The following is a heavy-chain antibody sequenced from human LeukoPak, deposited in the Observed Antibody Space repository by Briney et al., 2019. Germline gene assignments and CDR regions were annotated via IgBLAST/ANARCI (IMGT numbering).Heavy chain of an antibody. J-gene: IGHJ4*02. CDR3: AKGTAVDRQYFEN. V-gene: IGHV3-30*18. CDR1: RFTFSACG. Sequence: PGGSLRLSCAASRFTFSACGMHWARQAPGKGPEWLAAISFDGSHKYYADSVKGRFTNSRDNSMNTLYLQMNSLRAEDTAVYYCAKGTAVDRQYFENWGQGTLVTVSS. CDR2: ISFDGSHK. D-gene: IGHD1-1*01.